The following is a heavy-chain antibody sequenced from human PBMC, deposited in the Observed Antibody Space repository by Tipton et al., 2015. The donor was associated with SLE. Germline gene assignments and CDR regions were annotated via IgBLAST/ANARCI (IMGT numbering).Heavy chain of an antibody. V-gene: IGHV3-43*01. Sequence: SLRLSCAASGFTFSNYGMSWVRQAPGKGLEWVSLISWDGGSTYYADSVKGRFTISRDNSKNSLYLQMNSLRTEDTALYYCASSGSYDNAFDIWGQGTMVTVSS. CDR1: GFTFSNYG. CDR2: ISWDGGST. D-gene: IGHD1-26*01. CDR3: ASSGSYDNAFDI. J-gene: IGHJ3*02.